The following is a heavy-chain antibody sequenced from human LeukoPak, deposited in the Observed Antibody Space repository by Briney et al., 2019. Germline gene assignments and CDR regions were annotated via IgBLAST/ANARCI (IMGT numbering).Heavy chain of an antibody. V-gene: IGHV3-23*01. CDR3: AKVIRIGSSSSSWGLWYFDY. Sequence: GGSLRLSCAASGFTFSSYAMSWVRQAPGKGLEWVSAISGSGGSTYYADSVKGRFTISRDNSKNTLYLQMNSLRAEDTAVYYCAKVIRIGSSSSSWGLWYFDYWGQGTLVTVSS. J-gene: IGHJ4*02. D-gene: IGHD6-6*01. CDR2: ISGSGGST. CDR1: GFTFSSYA.